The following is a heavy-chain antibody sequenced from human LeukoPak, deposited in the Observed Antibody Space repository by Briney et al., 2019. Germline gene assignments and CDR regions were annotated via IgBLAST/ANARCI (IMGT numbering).Heavy chain of an antibody. V-gene: IGHV4-39*01. CDR2: IYYSGST. D-gene: IGHD3-22*01. CDR3: ARLDPVSGYYYFDY. Sequence: SETLPLTCTVSGGSISSSSYYWGWTRQPPGKGLEWLGSIYYSGSTYYNPSLKSRVTISVDTSKNQFSQKLSSVTAADTAVYYCARLDPVSGYYYFDYWGQGTLVTVSS. CDR1: GGSISSSSYY. J-gene: IGHJ4*02.